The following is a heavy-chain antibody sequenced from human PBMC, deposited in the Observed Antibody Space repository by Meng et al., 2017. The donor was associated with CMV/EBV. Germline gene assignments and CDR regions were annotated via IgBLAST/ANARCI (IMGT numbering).Heavy chain of an antibody. CDR3: ARVGRTSCYDY. CDR2: IYYSGST. D-gene: IGHD2-2*01. J-gene: IGHJ4*02. Sequence: GQQQRPGPGLVKPPRTLSLTCTVSGGSISSGDYYWSWSRQAPGKGLEWIGYIYYSGSTYYTPSLKSRVTISVDTSKNQFSLKLSSVTAADTAVYYCARVGRTSCYDYWGQGTLVTVSS. V-gene: IGHV4-30-4*08. CDR1: GGSISSGDYY.